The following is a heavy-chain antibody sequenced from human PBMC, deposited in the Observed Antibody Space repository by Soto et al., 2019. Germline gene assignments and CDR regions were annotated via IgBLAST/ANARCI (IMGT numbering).Heavy chain of an antibody. D-gene: IGHD1-26*01. CDR1: GHISGHYG. CDR2: ISAHRGHT. J-gene: IGHJ4*02. Sequence: QVQLVQSAPELTKQGASVKVSCRVSGHISGHYGISWVRLRAGQGLEWMGWISAHRGHTNYAHKFRGRVTMTTAPSTATVSMELTNLLSDDTAVYFCARDGDQWDQRFCDNWGQGTRVTVSS. CDR3: ARDGDQWDQRFCDN. V-gene: IGHV1-18*01.